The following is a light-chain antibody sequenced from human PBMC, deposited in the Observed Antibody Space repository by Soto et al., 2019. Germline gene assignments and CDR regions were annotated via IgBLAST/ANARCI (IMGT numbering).Light chain of an antibody. Sequence: EIVLTQSPGTLSLSPGERATLSCRASLSVSSSYLAWYQQKPGQAPRLLIYGASSRATGIPDRFSGSGSGTDFTLTISRLEPEDFAVYYCQHYGTSPTWTFGQGTKVEI. CDR1: LSVSSSY. V-gene: IGKV3-20*01. CDR2: GAS. CDR3: QHYGTSPTWT. J-gene: IGKJ1*01.